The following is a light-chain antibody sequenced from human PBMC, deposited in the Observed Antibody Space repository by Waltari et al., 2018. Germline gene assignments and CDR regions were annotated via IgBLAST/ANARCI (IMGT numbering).Light chain of an antibody. CDR1: QSAVSKY. V-gene: IGKV3-20*01. J-gene: IGKJ2*03. Sequence: EMVLTQPPGTLSLSPGDTATLSCRASQSAVSKYLAWYQHRPGQALRLLIYSVFNRATGVPDRFNGSGSGTDFSLTITGLEPEDSAVYYCQQYGTSILYSFGQGTKLEIK. CDR3: QQYGTSILYS. CDR2: SVF.